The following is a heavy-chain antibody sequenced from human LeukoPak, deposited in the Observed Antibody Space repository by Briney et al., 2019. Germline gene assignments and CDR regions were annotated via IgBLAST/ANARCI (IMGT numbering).Heavy chain of an antibody. J-gene: IGHJ4*02. CDR3: ASLPGYSSSLSY. CDR1: GYSISSGYY. V-gene: IGHV4-38-2*02. D-gene: IGHD6-13*01. Sequence: SETLSLTCTVSGYSISSGYYWGWIRQPPGKGLEWIGSLYQSGNTYYNPSLKSRVTISVDTSKNQFSLKLSSVTAADTAVYYCASLPGYSSSLSYWCQGTLVTVSS. CDR2: LYQSGNT.